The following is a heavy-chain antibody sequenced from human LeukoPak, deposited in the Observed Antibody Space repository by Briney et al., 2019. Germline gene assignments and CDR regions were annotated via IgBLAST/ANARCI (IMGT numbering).Heavy chain of an antibody. CDR1: GFTFSSYS. V-gene: IGHV3-21*04. Sequence: GGSLRLSCAASGFTFSSYSMNWVRQAPGKELEWVSSISSSSSYIYYADSVKGRFTISRDNAKNSLYLQMNSLRAEDTAVYYCARARSQLWFPRPGEFDPWGQGTLVTVSS. CDR3: ARARSQLWFPRPGEFDP. J-gene: IGHJ5*02. CDR2: ISSSSSYI. D-gene: IGHD5-18*01.